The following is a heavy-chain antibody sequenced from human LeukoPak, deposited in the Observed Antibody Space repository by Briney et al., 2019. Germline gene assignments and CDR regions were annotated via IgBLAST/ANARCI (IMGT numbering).Heavy chain of an antibody. Sequence: GRSLRLSCADSGFTFSSYGMHWVRQAPGKGLEWVAVISNDGSDKHYADSVKGRFTISRDNSRNTLHLQMNSLRTEDTALYYCAKEGGSGSSYYHWGQETLVTVSS. CDR1: GFTFSSYG. J-gene: IGHJ5*02. CDR2: ISNDGSDK. V-gene: IGHV3-30*18. D-gene: IGHD3-10*01. CDR3: AKEGGSGSSYYH.